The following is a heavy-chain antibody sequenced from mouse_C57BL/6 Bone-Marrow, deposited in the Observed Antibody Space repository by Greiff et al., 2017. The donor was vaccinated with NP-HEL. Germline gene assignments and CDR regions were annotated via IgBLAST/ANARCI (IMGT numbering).Heavy chain of an antibody. D-gene: IGHD1-1*01. J-gene: IGHJ4*01. CDR3: ASNYGSSYGYAMDC. CDR1: GFSLTSYG. Sequence: QVQLKESGPGLVAPSQSLSITCTVSGFSLTSYGVHWVRQPPGKGLEWLVVIWSDGSTTYNSALKSRLSISKDNSKSQVFLKMNSLQTDDTAMYYCASNYGSSYGYAMDCWGQGTSVTVSS. CDR2: IWSDGST. V-gene: IGHV2-6*03.